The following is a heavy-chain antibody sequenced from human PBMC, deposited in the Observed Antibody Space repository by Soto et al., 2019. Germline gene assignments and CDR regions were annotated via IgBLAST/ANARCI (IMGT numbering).Heavy chain of an antibody. J-gene: IGHJ3*02. CDR3: AAGLYIWGSYRLDAFDI. V-gene: IGHV4-59*01. D-gene: IGHD3-16*02. CDR1: GGSISSYY. CDR2: IYYSGST. Sequence: ETLSLTCTVSGGSISSYYWSWIRQPPGKGLEWIGYIYYSGSTNYNPSLKSRVTISVDTSKNQFSLKLSSVTAADTAVYYCAAGLYIWGSYRLDAFDIWGQGTMVTVSS.